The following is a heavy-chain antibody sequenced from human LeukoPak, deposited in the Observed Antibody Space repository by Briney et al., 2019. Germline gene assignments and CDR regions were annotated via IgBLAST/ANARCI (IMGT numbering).Heavy chain of an antibody. CDR2: IKQDGSEI. D-gene: IGHD1-26*01. CDR1: GFPFSSYW. J-gene: IGHJ4*02. V-gene: IGHV3-7*01. Sequence: GGSLRLSCVASGFPFSSYWMSWVRQTPEKGLEWVANIKQDGSEIYYVDSVKGRFTISRDNAENSLYLQMNSLRADDTAVYYCARDKIVGPTTLDYWGQGTLVTVSS. CDR3: ARDKIVGPTTLDY.